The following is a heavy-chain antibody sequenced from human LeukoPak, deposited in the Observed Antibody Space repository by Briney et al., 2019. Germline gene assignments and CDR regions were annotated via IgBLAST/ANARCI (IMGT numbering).Heavy chain of an antibody. CDR3: ARVVPAAEDAFDI. J-gene: IGHJ3*02. Sequence: SETLSLTCAVYGVSFSGYYWSWIRQPPGKGLEWIGEINHSGGTNYNPSLKSRVTISVDTSKNQFSLKLSSVTAADTAVYYCARVVPAAEDAFDIWGQGTMVTVSS. V-gene: IGHV4-34*01. D-gene: IGHD2-2*01. CDR1: GVSFSGYY. CDR2: INHSGGT.